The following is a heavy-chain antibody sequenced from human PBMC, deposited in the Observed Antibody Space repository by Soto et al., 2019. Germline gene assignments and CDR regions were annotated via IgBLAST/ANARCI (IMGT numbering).Heavy chain of an antibody. CDR1: GGTFSSYA. Sequence: SVKVSCKASGGTFSSYAISWVRQAPGQGLEWMGGIIPIFGAANYAQKFQGRVTITADESTSTAYMELSSLRSEDTAVYYCARTARYCSSTSCYIPWFDPWGQGTLVTVSS. V-gene: IGHV1-69*13. D-gene: IGHD2-2*02. CDR3: ARTARYCSSTSCYIPWFDP. CDR2: IIPIFGAA. J-gene: IGHJ5*02.